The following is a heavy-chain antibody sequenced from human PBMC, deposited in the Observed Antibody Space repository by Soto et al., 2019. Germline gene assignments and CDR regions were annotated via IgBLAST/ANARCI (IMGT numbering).Heavy chain of an antibody. CDR1: GFIFENFG. Sequence: PGGSLRLSCAASGFIFENFGMSWVRQAPGKVLEWISSISGSGFKKYYADSVKGRFTISRDNSKSTVYLELNNLSAEDTAVYHCAKNQGVELVPLATVDWFDPWGQGXVVTVSS. V-gene: IGHV3-23*01. J-gene: IGHJ5*02. D-gene: IGHD1-26*01. CDR3: AKNQGVELVPLATVDWFDP. CDR2: ISGSGFKK.